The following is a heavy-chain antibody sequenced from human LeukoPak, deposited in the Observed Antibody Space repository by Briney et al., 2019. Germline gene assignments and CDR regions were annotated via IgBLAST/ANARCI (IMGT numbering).Heavy chain of an antibody. CDR3: ARDLVAYGSGSYSWFDP. Sequence: ASVKVSCKASGGTFSSYAISWVRQAPGQGLEWMGGIIPIFGTANYAQKFQGRVTITADESTSTAYMELSSLRSEDTAVYYCARDLVAYGSGSYSWFDPWGQGTLVTVSS. V-gene: IGHV1-69*13. CDR2: IIPIFGTA. J-gene: IGHJ5*02. D-gene: IGHD3-10*01. CDR1: GGTFSSYA.